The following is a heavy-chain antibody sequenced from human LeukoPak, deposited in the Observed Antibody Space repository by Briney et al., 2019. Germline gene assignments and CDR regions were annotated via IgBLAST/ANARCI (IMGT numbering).Heavy chain of an antibody. CDR2: INPNSGGT. D-gene: IGHD6-19*01. V-gene: IGHV1-2*02. CDR3: ARGGSGWFDAFDI. CDR1: GYTFTGYY. Sequence: ASVKVSCKASGYTFTGYYMHWVRQAPGQGLEWMGWINPNSGGTNYQGRVTMTRDTSISTAYMELSRLISDDMAVYYCARGGSGWFDAFDIWGQGTMVTVSS. J-gene: IGHJ3*02.